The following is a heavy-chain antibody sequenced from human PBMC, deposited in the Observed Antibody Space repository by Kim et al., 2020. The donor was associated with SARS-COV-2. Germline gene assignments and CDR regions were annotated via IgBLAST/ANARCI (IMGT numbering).Heavy chain of an antibody. CDR2: IYYSGST. D-gene: IGHD7-27*01. J-gene: IGHJ6*02. Sequence: SETLSLTCTVSGGSISSSSYYWGWIRQPPGKGLEWIGSIYYSGSTYYNPSLKSRVTISVDTSKNQFSLKLSSVTAADTAVYYCARLSTGDESGEDYYYYYGMDVWGQGTTVTVSS. CDR3: ARLSTGDESGEDYYYYYGMDV. V-gene: IGHV4-39*01. CDR1: GGSISSSSYY.